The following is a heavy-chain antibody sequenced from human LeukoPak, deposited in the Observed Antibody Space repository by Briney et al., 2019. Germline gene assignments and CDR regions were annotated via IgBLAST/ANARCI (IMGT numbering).Heavy chain of an antibody. CDR2: INHSGSA. V-gene: IGHV4-34*01. CDR3: ARARGDYYDSSGYYSAFDY. Sequence: KPSETLSLTCAVYGGSFSGYYWSWIRQPPGKGLEWIGEINHSGSANYNPSLKSRVTISVDMSKNQFSLKLSSVTAADTAVYYCARARGDYYDSSGYYSAFDYWGQGTLVTVSS. CDR1: GGSFSGYY. J-gene: IGHJ4*02. D-gene: IGHD3-22*01.